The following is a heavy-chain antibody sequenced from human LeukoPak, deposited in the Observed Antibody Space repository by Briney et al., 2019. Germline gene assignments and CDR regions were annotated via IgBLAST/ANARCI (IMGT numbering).Heavy chain of an antibody. V-gene: IGHV3-9*01. CDR1: GFTFDDYA. CDR3: AKGRLWFGELDAFDI. CDR2: ISWNSGSI. Sequence: GRSLRLSCAASGFTFDDYAMHWVRQAPGMGLEWVSGISWNSGSIGYADSVKGRFTISRDNAKNSLYLQMNSLRAEDTALYYCAKGRLWFGELDAFDIWGQGTMVTVSS. D-gene: IGHD3-10*01. J-gene: IGHJ3*02.